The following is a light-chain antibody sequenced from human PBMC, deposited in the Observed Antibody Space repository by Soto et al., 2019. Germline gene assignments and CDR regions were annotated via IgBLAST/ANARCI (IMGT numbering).Light chain of an antibody. Sequence: IQMTRSPSCQSASIADGVTITCQATQNINIYLNWYQQKPGKAPKLLIYDASSLESGVPSRFSGSGSGTDLTVTISSLQTEDFETYYCQQYHSPPRTFGRGTKVDI. J-gene: IGKJ1*01. CDR2: DAS. V-gene: IGKV1-33*01. CDR3: QQYHSPPRT. CDR1: QNINIY.